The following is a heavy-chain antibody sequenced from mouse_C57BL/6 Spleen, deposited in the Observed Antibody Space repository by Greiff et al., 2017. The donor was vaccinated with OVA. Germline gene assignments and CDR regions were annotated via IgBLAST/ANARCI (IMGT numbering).Heavy chain of an antibody. CDR3: ARDYYGNPYYAMDY. CDR1: GYTFTSYW. D-gene: IGHD2-1*01. Sequence: QVQLKQPGTELVKPGASVTLSCTASGYTFTSYWMHWVKQRPGQGLEWIGNINPSNGGTNYTEKFKSKATLAVDKCPSTVYMKRSRLKSEDSAVYYCARDYYGNPYYAMDYWGQGTSVTVSS. CDR2: INPSNGGT. J-gene: IGHJ4*01. V-gene: IGHV1-53*01.